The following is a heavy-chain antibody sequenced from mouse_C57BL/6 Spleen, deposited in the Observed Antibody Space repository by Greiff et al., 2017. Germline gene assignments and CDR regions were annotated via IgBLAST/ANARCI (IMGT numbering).Heavy chain of an antibody. CDR2: IYPRSGNT. Sequence: QVQLKESGAELARPGASVKLSCKASGYTFTSYGISWVKQRTGQGLEWIGEIYPRSGNTYYNEKFKGKATLTADKSSSTAYMELRSLTSEDSAVYFCARSADGYYGDYWGQGTTLTVSS. J-gene: IGHJ2*01. D-gene: IGHD2-3*01. CDR1: GYTFTSYG. V-gene: IGHV1-81*01. CDR3: ARSADGYYGDY.